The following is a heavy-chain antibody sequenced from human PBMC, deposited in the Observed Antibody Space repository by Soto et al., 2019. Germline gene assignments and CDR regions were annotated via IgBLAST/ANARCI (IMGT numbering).Heavy chain of an antibody. CDR2: IYYSGST. D-gene: IGHD5-18*01. J-gene: IGHJ5*02. Sequence: SETLSLTCTVSGGSISSYYWSWIRQPPGKGLEWIGYIYYSGSTNYNPSLKSRVTISVDTSKNQFSLKLSSVTAADTAVYYCARGSYSYGPNWFDPWGQGTLVTVSS. CDR1: GGSISSYY. CDR3: ARGSYSYGPNWFDP. V-gene: IGHV4-59*01.